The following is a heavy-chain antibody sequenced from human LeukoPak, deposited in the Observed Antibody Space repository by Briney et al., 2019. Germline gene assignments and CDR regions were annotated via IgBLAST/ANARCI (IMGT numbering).Heavy chain of an antibody. J-gene: IGHJ1*01. Sequence: ASVKVSCKASGYTFTGYYMHWVRQAPGQGLEWMGWINPDSGGTNYAQKYQGRVTMTRDTSISTAYMELSRLRSDDTAVYYCARKISVICGGECYYEYFHYGGRGTLVTVSS. CDR2: INPDSGGT. D-gene: IGHD2-21*01. CDR1: GYTFTGYY. V-gene: IGHV1-2*02. CDR3: ARKISVICGGECYYEYFHY.